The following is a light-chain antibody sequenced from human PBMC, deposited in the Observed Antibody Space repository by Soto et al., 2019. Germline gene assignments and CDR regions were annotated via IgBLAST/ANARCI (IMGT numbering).Light chain of an antibody. CDR2: DAS. J-gene: IGKJ1*01. V-gene: IGKV3-11*01. CDR1: QSISTY. CDR3: QQRSIWPRT. Sequence: DIVLTQSPATLSLSPGERATLSCRASQSISTYLAWYQHKPGQAPRLLVYDASNRATGIPARFSGSGSGTDFPLTISSLEPEDFAVYYCQQRSIWPRTFGQGTKVEI.